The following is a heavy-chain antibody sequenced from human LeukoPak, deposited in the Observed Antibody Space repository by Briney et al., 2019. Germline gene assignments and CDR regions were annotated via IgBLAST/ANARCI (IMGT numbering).Heavy chain of an antibody. CDR3: ARGFGGTPLYSGSYYFAVGFFDY. D-gene: IGHD1-26*01. V-gene: IGHV4-34*01. Sequence: SETLSLTCAVYGGSFSGYYWSWIRQPPGKGLEWIGEINHSGSTNYNPSLKSRVTIPVDTSKNQFSLKLSSVTAADTAVYYCARGFGGTPLYSGSYYFAVGFFDYWGQGTLVTVSS. CDR1: GGSFSGYY. J-gene: IGHJ4*02. CDR2: INHSGST.